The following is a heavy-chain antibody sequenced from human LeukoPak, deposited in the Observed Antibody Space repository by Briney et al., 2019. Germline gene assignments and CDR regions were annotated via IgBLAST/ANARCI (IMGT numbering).Heavy chain of an antibody. V-gene: IGHV4-59*12. J-gene: IGHJ4*02. CDR1: GGSISSYY. CDR3: ARESSSSWYLALFDY. CDR2: IYYSGST. D-gene: IGHD6-13*01. Sequence: PSETLSLTCTVSGGSISSYYWSWIRQPPGKGLEWIGYIYYSGSTNYNPSLKSRVTISVDTSKNQFSLQLNSVTPEDTAVYYCARESSSSWYLALFDYWGQGTLVTVSS.